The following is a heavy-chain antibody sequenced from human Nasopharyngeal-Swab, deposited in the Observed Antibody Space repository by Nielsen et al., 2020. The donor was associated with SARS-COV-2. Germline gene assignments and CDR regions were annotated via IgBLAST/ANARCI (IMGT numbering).Heavy chain of an antibody. CDR3: ARVTDYYDSSGYGDYFDY. Sequence: GESLKISCAASGFTFSSYSMNWVRQAPGTGLEWVSSISSSSSYIYYADSVKGRFTISRDNAKNSLYLQMNSLRAEDTAVYYCARVTDYYDSSGYGDYFDYWGQGTLVTVSS. V-gene: IGHV3-21*01. D-gene: IGHD3-22*01. CDR2: ISSSSSYI. J-gene: IGHJ4*02. CDR1: GFTFSSYS.